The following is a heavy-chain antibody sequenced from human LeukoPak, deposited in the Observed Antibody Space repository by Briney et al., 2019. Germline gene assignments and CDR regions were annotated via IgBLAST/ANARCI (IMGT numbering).Heavy chain of an antibody. J-gene: IGHJ4*02. V-gene: IGHV3-53*01. CDR1: GFTFSTYY. CDR3: AKRRYDSSGHFDS. D-gene: IGHD3-22*01. CDR2: SYSGGSS. Sequence: PWGSLRLSCAASGFTFSTYYMSWVRQAPGKGLEWVSVSYSGGSSYYADSVKGRFTISKDNSKNTLYMRMSSLRAEDTAVYYCAKRRYDSSGHFDSWGQGTLVTVSS.